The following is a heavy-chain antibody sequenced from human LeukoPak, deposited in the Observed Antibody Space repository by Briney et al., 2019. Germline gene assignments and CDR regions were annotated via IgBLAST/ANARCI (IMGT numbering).Heavy chain of an antibody. CDR3: ARETSDIVVVPAARGYYYMDV. J-gene: IGHJ6*03. Sequence: RASVKVSCKASGYTFTGYYMHWVRQAPGQGLEWMGWINPNSGGTNYAQKFQGWVTMTRDTSISTAYMELSRLRSDDTAVYYCARETSDIVVVPAARGYYYMDVWGKGTTVTVSS. D-gene: IGHD2-2*01. V-gene: IGHV1-2*04. CDR1: GYTFTGYY. CDR2: INPNSGGT.